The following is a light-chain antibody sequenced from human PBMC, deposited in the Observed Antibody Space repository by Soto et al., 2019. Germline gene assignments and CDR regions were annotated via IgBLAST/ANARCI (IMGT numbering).Light chain of an antibody. CDR3: CSYADNYSYV. Sequence: QSALTQPRSVSGSPGQSVTISCTGTSSDVGGYDYVSWYQQHPGKAPKLMIYDVSKRPSGVPDRFSGSKSGNTASLIISGLQAEDEADYYCCSYADNYSYVFGTGTKLTVL. CDR2: DVS. J-gene: IGLJ1*01. V-gene: IGLV2-11*01. CDR1: SSDVGGYDY.